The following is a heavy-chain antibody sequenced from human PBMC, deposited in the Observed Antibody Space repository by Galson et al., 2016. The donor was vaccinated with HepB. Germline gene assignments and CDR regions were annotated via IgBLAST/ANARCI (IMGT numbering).Heavy chain of an antibody. CDR2: VFTSGST. Sequence: ILSLTCTVSGGSIESDDYHWSWIRQPAGKGLEWLGRVFTSGSTNYSPSLKSRATISADTSKNQFSLKLRSVTAADTAVYFCARGEYTYGYFDSWGQGTLVTVSS. V-gene: IGHV4-61*02. D-gene: IGHD5-18*01. CDR1: GGSIESDDYH. CDR3: ARGEYTYGYFDS. J-gene: IGHJ4*02.